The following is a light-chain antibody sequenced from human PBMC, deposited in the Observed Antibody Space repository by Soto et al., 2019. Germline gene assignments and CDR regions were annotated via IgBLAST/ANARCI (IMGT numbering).Light chain of an antibody. V-gene: IGKV3-20*01. Sequence: EVVLTQSPGTLSLSPGERASLSCRASQSVSSTNSAWYQHKPGQAPRLLIYDTSSRATGIPDRFSGSGSGTDFTLTISRLEPEDSAVYYCQQYDSSSWTFGQGTKVDIK. CDR3: QQYDSSSWT. J-gene: IGKJ1*01. CDR2: DTS. CDR1: QSVSSTN.